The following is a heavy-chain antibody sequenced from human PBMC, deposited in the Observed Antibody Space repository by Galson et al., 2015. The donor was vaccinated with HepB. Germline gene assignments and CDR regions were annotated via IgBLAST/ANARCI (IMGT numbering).Heavy chain of an antibody. V-gene: IGHV3-7*01. J-gene: IGHJ3*02. D-gene: IGHD4-17*01. CDR1: GFTFSRYW. CDR3: ARGFRRMTVAFDI. Sequence: SLRLSCAASGFTFSRYWMSWVRQAPGKGLEWVANIKQDGSEKYYVGSVKGRFTISRDNAKNSLFLQTNRLRAEDTAVYYCARGFRRMTVAFDIWGQGTMVTAPS. CDR2: IKQDGSEK.